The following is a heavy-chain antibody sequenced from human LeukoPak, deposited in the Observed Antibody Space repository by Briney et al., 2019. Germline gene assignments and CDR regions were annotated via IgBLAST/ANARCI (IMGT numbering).Heavy chain of an antibody. V-gene: IGHV3-9*03. J-gene: IGHJ3*02. CDR3: AKDNVRRITIFGVAPGGGAFDI. D-gene: IGHD3-3*01. CDR1: GFTFDDYA. Sequence: GGSLRLSCAASGFTFDDYAMHWVRQAPGKGLEWVSGISWNSGSIGYADSVKGRFTISRDNAKNSLYLQMNSLRAEDMALYYCAKDNVRRITIFGVAPGGGAFDIXGQGTMVTV. CDR2: ISWNSGSI.